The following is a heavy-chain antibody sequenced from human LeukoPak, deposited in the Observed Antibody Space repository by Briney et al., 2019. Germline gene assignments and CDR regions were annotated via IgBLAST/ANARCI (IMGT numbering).Heavy chain of an antibody. CDR3: ASFRYSYGYRDY. CDR2: INHSGST. D-gene: IGHD5-18*01. V-gene: IGHV4-34*01. CDR1: GGSFSGYY. Sequence: SETLSPTCAVYGGSFSGYYWSWIRQPPGKGLEWIGEINHSGSTNYNPSLKSRVTISVDTSKNQFSLKLSSVTAADTAVYYCASFRYSYGYRDYWGQGTLVTVSS. J-gene: IGHJ4*02.